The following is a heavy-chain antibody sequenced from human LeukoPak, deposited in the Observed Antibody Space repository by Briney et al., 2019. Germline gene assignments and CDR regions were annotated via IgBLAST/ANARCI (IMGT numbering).Heavy chain of an antibody. J-gene: IGHJ4*02. V-gene: IGHV3-49*03. Sequence: PGRSLRLSCTASGFSFGDYAMSWFRQAPGKGLEWVGFIRSKAYGGTTEYAASVKGRFTISRDDSKSIAYLQMNSLKTEDTAVYYCTRDLGDYIWGSYRSYYFDYWGQGTLVTVSS. CDR2: IRSKAYGGTT. D-gene: IGHD3-16*02. CDR3: TRDLGDYIWGSYRSYYFDY. CDR1: GFSFGDYA.